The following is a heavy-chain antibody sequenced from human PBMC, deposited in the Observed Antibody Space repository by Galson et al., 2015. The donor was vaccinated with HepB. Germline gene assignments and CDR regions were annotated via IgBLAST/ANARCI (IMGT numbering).Heavy chain of an antibody. CDR3: ASQQGNSGYDHDFDY. CDR1: GGSISSGSYY. Sequence: SETLSLTCTVSGGSISSGSYYWSWIRQPPGKGLEWIGEINHSGSTNYNPSLKSRVTISVDTSKNQFSLKLSSVTAADTAVYYCASQQGNSGYDHDFDYWGQGTLVTVSS. J-gene: IGHJ4*02. V-gene: IGHV4-39*07. D-gene: IGHD5-12*01. CDR2: INHSGST.